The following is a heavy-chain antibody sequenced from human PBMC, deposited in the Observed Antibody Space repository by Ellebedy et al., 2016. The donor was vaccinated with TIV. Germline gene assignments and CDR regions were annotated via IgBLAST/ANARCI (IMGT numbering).Heavy chain of an antibody. CDR3: ARTDCSGRSCYSFFNH. Sequence: GESLKISCVASGFTVGSIYMFWVRQAPGKGLEWVALQHSTDIPYYADSVRGRFTVSRDDSQNKLFLQMNNLRGDDTAVYYCARTDCSGRSCYSFFNHWGQGTLVTVSS. D-gene: IGHD2-8*02. CDR1: GFTVGSIY. CDR2: QHSTDIP. J-gene: IGHJ1*01. V-gene: IGHV3-53*01.